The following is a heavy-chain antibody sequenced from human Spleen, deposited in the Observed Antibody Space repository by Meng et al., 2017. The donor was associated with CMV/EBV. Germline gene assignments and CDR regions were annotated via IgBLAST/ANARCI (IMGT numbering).Heavy chain of an antibody. Sequence: QLQVVGSGGGVVQPGGSLRFSCAASGFSFSSYGMHWVRQAPGKGLEWVAFIRFDGGNKEYVDSVKGRFTISRDNSKNTLYLQMNSLRAEDTAVYYCAREATVVTPFFVFEYWGQGTLVTVFS. D-gene: IGHD4-23*01. CDR2: IRFDGGNK. CDR1: GFSFSSYG. J-gene: IGHJ4*02. V-gene: IGHV3-30*02. CDR3: AREATVVTPFFVFEY.